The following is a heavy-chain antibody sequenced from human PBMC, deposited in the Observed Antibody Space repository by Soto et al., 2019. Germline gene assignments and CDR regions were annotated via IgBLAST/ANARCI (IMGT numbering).Heavy chain of an antibody. J-gene: IGHJ4*02. CDR3: AREASIIIPAVSDF. CDR1: GFAFNNYG. D-gene: IGHD2-2*01. Sequence: PGGSLRLSCTVSGFAFNNYGINWVRQAPGKGLEWVSSISKSDYTYYSDSVKGRFTISRDNAKNSVSLQMNTLRVEDTAVYYCAREASIIIPAVSDFWGQGNLVTVSS. CDR2: ISKSDYT. V-gene: IGHV3-21*01.